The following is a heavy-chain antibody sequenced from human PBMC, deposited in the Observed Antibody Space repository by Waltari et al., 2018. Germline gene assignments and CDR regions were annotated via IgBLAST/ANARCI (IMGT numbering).Heavy chain of an antibody. V-gene: IGHV4-34*01. CDR1: GGSFSGYY. D-gene: IGHD6-19*01. CDR2: INQSGST. J-gene: IGHJ6*02. CDR3: ARGGPWYSSGWYPTFYYGMDV. Sequence: QVQLQQWGAGLLKPSETLSLTCAVYGGSFSGYYWSWIRQPPGKGLEWIGEINQSGSTNYTPSLKSRVPISVDTSKNQFSLKLSSVTAADTAVYYCARGGPWYSSGWYPTFYYGMDVWGQGTTVTVSS.